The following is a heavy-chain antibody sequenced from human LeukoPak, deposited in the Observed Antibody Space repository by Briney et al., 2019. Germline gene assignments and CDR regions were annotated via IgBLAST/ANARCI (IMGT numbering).Heavy chain of an antibody. CDR1: GYTFTGYY. J-gene: IGHJ4*02. Sequence: ASVKVSCKASGYTFTGYYIHWVRQAPGQGLEWMGRINPDSGGTSYAQKFQGRVPMTRHTSISTAYMELRRLTSDDTAVYYCARDGQGSDYWGQGTLVTVSS. CDR2: INPDSGGT. V-gene: IGHV1-2*06. CDR3: ARDGQGSDY.